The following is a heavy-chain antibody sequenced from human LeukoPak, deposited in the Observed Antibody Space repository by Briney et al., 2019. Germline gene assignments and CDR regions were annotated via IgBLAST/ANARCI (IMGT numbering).Heavy chain of an antibody. D-gene: IGHD3-16*01. CDR2: IHFSETT. CDR1: GGSTSSSY. CDR3: ARGGFAPLDL. J-gene: IGHJ5*02. V-gene: IGHV4-4*07. Sequence: PSETLSLTCTVSGGSTSSSYWSWFRQPAGEGLEWIGRIHFSETTNNNPSLKSRVTLSLDTSKNRFSLNMTSVTAADTAVYYCARGGFAPLDLWGQGILVTVSS.